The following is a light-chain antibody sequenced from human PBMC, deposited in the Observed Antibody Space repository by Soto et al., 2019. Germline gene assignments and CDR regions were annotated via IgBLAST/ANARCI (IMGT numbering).Light chain of an antibody. V-gene: IGKV1-39*01. CDR1: QDSSNY. J-gene: IGKJ4*01. Sequence: IQMSLSPSSLSASVGDRVTITCQTSQDSSNYLDWYQQKPGKAPKLLIYAASSLQSGVPSRFSGSGSGTDFTLTISSLEPEDFATYYCQQSGSTALTFGGGTKVDIK. CDR2: AAS. CDR3: QQSGSTALT.